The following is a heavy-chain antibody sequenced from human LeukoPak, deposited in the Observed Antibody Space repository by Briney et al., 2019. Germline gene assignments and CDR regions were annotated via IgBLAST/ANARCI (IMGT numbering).Heavy chain of an antibody. V-gene: IGHV4-39*01. D-gene: IGHD3-22*01. CDR2: VYYGGNT. Sequence: SETLSLTCSVSGGSISRSSYYWGWIRQPPGKGPEWIGSVYYGGNTYYNPSLKSRVTISVDTSKNQFSLKLSPVTAAETAVYYCARHDSSGPYNAFDIWGQGTMVTVSS. CDR3: ARHDSSGPYNAFDI. CDR1: GGSISRSSYY. J-gene: IGHJ3*02.